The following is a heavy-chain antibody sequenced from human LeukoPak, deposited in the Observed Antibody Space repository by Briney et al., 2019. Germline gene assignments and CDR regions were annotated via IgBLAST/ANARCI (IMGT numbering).Heavy chain of an antibody. Sequence: SQTLSLTCTVSGGSISRGAYYCGWIRQPPGKGLEWIGSIYYSGSTYYNPSLKSRVTISVDTSKNQFSLNLGSLTAADTAVYYCASPTTMTTAIEYWGQGTLVTVSS. D-gene: IGHD4-17*01. CDR2: IYYSGST. CDR1: GGSISRGAYY. J-gene: IGHJ4*02. V-gene: IGHV4-39*01. CDR3: ASPTTMTTAIEY.